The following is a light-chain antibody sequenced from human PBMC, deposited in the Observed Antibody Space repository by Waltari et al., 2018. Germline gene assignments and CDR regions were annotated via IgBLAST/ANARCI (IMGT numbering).Light chain of an antibody. Sequence: DIVMTQTPLSLPVTPGEPASISCRSSQSLLHSNGNTYLYWYLQKPGQPPRLLIYIVSNRFSGVPDRFSGSGSGTYFTLKISRVEAEDVGVYYCMQALQSPRTFGQGTKVEIK. V-gene: IGKV2-29*02. CDR1: QSLLHSNGNTY. CDR2: IVS. J-gene: IGKJ1*01. CDR3: MQALQSPRT.